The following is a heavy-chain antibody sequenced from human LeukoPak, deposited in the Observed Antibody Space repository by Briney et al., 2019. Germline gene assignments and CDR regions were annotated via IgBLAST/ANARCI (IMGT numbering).Heavy chain of an antibody. CDR2: ISGSGGST. V-gene: IGHV3-23*01. CDR3: AKEGDYYDSSGYPTPFDY. J-gene: IGHJ4*02. CDR1: GFTFSSYA. Sequence: GGSLRLSYAASGFTFSSYAMSWVRQAPGKGLEWVSAISGSGGSTYYADSVKGRFTISRDNSKNTLYLQMNSLRAEDTAVYYCAKEGDYYDSSGYPTPFDYWGQGTLVTVSS. D-gene: IGHD3-22*01.